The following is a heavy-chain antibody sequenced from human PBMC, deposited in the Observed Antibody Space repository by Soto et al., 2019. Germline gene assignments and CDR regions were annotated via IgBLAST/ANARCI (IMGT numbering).Heavy chain of an antibody. CDR3: AKGGEYYDFWSGYSYNWFDP. Sequence: QVQLQESGPGLVKPSETLSLTCTVSGGSISSYYWSWIRQPPGKGLEWIGYIYYSGSTNYNPSLKSRVTISVDTSKNQFSLKLSSVTAADTAVYYCAKGGEYYDFWSGYSYNWFDPWGQGTLVTVSS. V-gene: IGHV4-59*08. D-gene: IGHD3-3*01. CDR2: IYYSGST. J-gene: IGHJ5*02. CDR1: GGSISSYY.